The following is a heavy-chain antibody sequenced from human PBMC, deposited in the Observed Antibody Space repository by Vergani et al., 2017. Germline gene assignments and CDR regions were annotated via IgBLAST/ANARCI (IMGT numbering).Heavy chain of an antibody. CDR1: GFTFSSYA. CDR3: AKRGIWGELGSDYGMDV. Sequence: QVQLVESGGGVVQPGRSLRLSCAASGFTFSSYAMHWVRQAPGKGLEWVAVISYDGSNKYYADSVKGRFTISRDNSKNTLYLQMNSLRAEDTAVYYCAKRGIWGELGSDYGMDVWGQGTTVTVSS. CDR2: ISYDGSNK. D-gene: IGHD1-26*01. V-gene: IGHV3-30-3*02. J-gene: IGHJ6*02.